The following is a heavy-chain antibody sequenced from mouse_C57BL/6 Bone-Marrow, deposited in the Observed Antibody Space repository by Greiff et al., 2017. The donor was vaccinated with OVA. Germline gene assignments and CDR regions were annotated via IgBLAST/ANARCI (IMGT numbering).Heavy chain of an antibody. CDR3: ARYYYSNPRWYFDV. Sequence: EVQLQQSGPELVKPGASVKMSCKASGYTFTDYNMHWVKQSHGKSLEWIGYINPNNGGTSYNQKFKGKATLTVNKSSSTAYMELRSLTSEDSAVYYCARYYYSNPRWYFDVWGTGTTVTVSS. J-gene: IGHJ1*03. CDR1: GYTFTDYN. CDR2: INPNNGGT. V-gene: IGHV1-22*01. D-gene: IGHD2-5*01.